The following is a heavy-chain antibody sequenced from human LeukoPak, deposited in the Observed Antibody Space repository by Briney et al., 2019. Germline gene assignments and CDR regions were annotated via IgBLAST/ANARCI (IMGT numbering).Heavy chain of an antibody. CDR1: GFTFSDYY. Sequence: GGSLRLSCAASGFTFSDYYMSWIRQAPGKGLEWVGFIRSKAYGGTTEYAASVKGRFTISRDDSKSIAYLQMNSLKTEDTAVYYCTRASYSSGSPNYYYYYMDVWGKGTTVTVSS. CDR2: IRSKAYGGTT. J-gene: IGHJ6*03. D-gene: IGHD6-19*01. CDR3: TRASYSSGSPNYYYYYMDV. V-gene: IGHV3-49*03.